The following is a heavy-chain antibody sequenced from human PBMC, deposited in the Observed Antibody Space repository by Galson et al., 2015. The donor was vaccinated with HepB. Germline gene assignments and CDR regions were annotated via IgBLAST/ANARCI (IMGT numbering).Heavy chain of an antibody. Sequence: SLRLSCAASGFTFSSYSMNWVRQAPGKGLEWVSSISSSSSYIYYADSVKGRFTISRDNAKNSLYLQMNSLRAEDTAVYYCARAVPPKYCSGGSCLVFDYWGQGTLVTVSS. V-gene: IGHV3-21*01. CDR2: ISSSSSYI. J-gene: IGHJ4*02. CDR3: ARAVPPKYCSGGSCLVFDY. CDR1: GFTFSSYS. D-gene: IGHD2-15*01.